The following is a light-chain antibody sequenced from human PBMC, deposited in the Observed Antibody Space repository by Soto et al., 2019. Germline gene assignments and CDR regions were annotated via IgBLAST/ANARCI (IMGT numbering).Light chain of an antibody. CDR1: QSVDSS. V-gene: IGKV3-11*01. CDR2: DVS. CDR3: QQRRNWPLT. Sequence: EIVLTQSPATLSLSPGERATLSCRASQSVDSSLTWYQQKPGQAPRLIIYDVSQRATGIPVRFSGSGSGTDFTLTISSLEPEDVAIYYCQQRRNWPLTFGGGTKVEIK. J-gene: IGKJ4*01.